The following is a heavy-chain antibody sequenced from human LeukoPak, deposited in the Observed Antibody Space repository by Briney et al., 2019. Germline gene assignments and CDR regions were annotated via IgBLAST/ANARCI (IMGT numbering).Heavy chain of an antibody. J-gene: IGHJ4*02. V-gene: IGHV4-30-4*01. CDR1: GGSISSGDYY. Sequence: SESLSLTCGVSGGSISSGDYYWTWIRQPPGRGLEWIVFIHYSDATDYNSSLRSPVTISVDTSKNQFSLKLTSVTAADTAVYYCARIPYYYDTSGFPLDSWGQGPLVTVSS. D-gene: IGHD3-22*01. CDR2: IHYSDAT. CDR3: ARIPYYYDTSGFPLDS.